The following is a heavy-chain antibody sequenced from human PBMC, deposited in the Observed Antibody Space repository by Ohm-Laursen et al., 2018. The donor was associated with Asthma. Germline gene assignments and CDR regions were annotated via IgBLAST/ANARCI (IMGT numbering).Heavy chain of an antibody. CDR3: ARAYDILTGYAFDY. Sequence: GASVKVSCKASGYTFTSYGISWVRQAPGQGLEWMGWISAYNGNTNYAQKLQGRVTMTTDTSTSTAYMELRSLRSEDTAVYYCARAYDILTGYAFDYWGQGTLVTVSS. D-gene: IGHD3-9*01. J-gene: IGHJ4*02. V-gene: IGHV1-18*01. CDR2: ISAYNGNT. CDR1: GYTFTSYG.